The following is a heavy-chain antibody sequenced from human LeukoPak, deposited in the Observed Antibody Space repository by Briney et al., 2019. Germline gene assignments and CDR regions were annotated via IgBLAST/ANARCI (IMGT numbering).Heavy chain of an antibody. V-gene: IGHV3-23*01. CDR3: ARVARIAAAGSWFDP. CDR2: ISGSGGST. J-gene: IGHJ5*02. CDR1: GFTFSSYA. D-gene: IGHD6-13*01. Sequence: PGGSLRLSCAASGFTFSSYAMSWVGQAPGKGLEWVSAISGSGGSTYYADSVKGRFTISRDNSKNTLYLQMNSLRAEDTAVYYCARVARIAAAGSWFDPWGQGTLVTVSS.